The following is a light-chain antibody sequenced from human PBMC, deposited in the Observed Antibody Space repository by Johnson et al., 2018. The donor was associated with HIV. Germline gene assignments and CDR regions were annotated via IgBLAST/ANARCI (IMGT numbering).Light chain of an antibody. J-gene: IGLJ1*01. V-gene: IGLV1-51*02. CDR1: SSNIESDY. CDR2: ENN. CDR3: GTWDSSLYAYV. Sequence: QSVLTQPPSVSAAPGQKVDISCSGSSSNIESDYVSWYQQLPGTAPKLLIYENNKRPSGIPDRFSGSKSGTSATLGITGLQTGDEADYYCGTWDSSLYAYVFGPGTKFTAL.